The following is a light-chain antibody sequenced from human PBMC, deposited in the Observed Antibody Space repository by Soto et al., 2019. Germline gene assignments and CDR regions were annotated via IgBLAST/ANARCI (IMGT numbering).Light chain of an antibody. J-gene: IGKJ5*01. V-gene: IGKV3-11*01. CDR3: QQRSDSIT. CDR1: HSVTTH. CDR2: DAS. Sequence: EIVLTQSPDTLSLSPGERATLSCWASHSVTTHLAWFQQRPGQTPRLLIYDASTRAPGIPARFSGRGSGADFTLTISSLEPEDFAVYYCQQRSDSITFGQGTRLEI.